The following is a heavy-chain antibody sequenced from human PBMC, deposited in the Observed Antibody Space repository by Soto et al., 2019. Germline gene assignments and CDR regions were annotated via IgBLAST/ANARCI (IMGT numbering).Heavy chain of an antibody. CDR1: GFTFDEYA. V-gene: IGHV3-9*01. CDR3: PKGGGAPYYYYTMDV. Sequence: EVQLVESGGGLVQPGRSLRLTCVGSGFTFDEYAMYWVRQAPGRGLEWVSGISWNSGSIGYADSVKGRFTMSRDNAKNSLYLQMNSLRPEDTALYYCPKGGGAPYYYYTMDVWGQGTTVTVSS. CDR2: ISWNSGSI. J-gene: IGHJ6*02. D-gene: IGHD2-21*01.